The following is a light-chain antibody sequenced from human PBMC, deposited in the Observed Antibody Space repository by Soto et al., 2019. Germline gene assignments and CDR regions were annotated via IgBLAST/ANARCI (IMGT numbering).Light chain of an antibody. CDR1: QSVSSN. V-gene: IGKV3-15*01. CDR2: GAS. Sequence: EIVMTQSPATLSVSPGERATLSCRASQSVSSNLAWYQQKPGQAPRLLIYGASTRATGAPVRFSGSGSGTEFTLTISSLQSEDFAVYYCQHYNNWPPWTFGQGTKVEIK. J-gene: IGKJ1*01. CDR3: QHYNNWPPWT.